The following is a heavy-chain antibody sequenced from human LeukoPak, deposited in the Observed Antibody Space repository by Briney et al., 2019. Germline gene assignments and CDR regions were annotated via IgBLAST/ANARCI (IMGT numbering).Heavy chain of an antibody. D-gene: IGHD5-18*01. CDR2: ISNDGSSQ. J-gene: IGHJ4*02. CDR3: VRDSLVGYGHRYFDC. CDR1: GFTFNYYG. Sequence: GRSLRFPCAASGFTFNYYGLHWVRQAPGKGLEWVAVISNDGSSQYYADSVRGRFTISRDNAKNSLYLQMNSLRAEDTAVYYCVRDSLVGYGHRYFDCWGQGTLVTVSS. V-gene: IGHV3-30*03.